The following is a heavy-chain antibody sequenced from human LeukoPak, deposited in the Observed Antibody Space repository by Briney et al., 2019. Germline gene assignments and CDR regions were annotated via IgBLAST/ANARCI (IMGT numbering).Heavy chain of an antibody. CDR3: ARAPQIASFDY. Sequence: PGGSLRLSCAASGFTLSSYSMNWVRHAPGKGLEWVSSISSSSSYIYYADSVKGRFTISRDNDKNSLYLQMNSLRAEDTAVYYCARAPQIASFDYWGQGTLVTVSS. CDR1: GFTLSSYS. J-gene: IGHJ4*02. V-gene: IGHV3-21*01. CDR2: ISSSSSYI.